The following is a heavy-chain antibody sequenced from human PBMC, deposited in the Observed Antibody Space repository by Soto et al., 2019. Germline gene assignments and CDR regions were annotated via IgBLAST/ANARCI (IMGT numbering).Heavy chain of an antibody. D-gene: IGHD3-16*01. Sequence: GGSLRLSCAASGFTFSSYGMHWVRQAPGKGLEWVAVIWYDGSNKYYADSVKGRFTISRDNSKNTLYLQMNSLRAEDTAVYYCARDMKNRWFDPWGQGTLVTVSS. CDR3: ARDMKNRWFDP. CDR1: GFTFSSYG. J-gene: IGHJ5*02. V-gene: IGHV3-33*01. CDR2: IWYDGSNK.